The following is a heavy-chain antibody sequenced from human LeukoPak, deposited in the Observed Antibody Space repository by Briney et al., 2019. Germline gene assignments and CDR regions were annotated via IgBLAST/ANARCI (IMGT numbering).Heavy chain of an antibody. V-gene: IGHV1-8*01. CDR2: MNPNSGNT. J-gene: IGHJ4*02. CDR1: GYTFTSYD. CDR3: TRSVRNGHIDY. D-gene: IGHD2-21*01. Sequence: ASVKVSCKASGYTFTSYDINWVRQATGQGLESMGWMNPNSGNTGYAQKFQGRVTMTRSTSISTAYMELSSLRFEDTAVYYCTRSVRNGHIDYWGRGTLVTVSS.